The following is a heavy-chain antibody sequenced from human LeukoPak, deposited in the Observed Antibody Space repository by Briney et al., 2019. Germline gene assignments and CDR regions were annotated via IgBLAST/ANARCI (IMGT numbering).Heavy chain of an antibody. V-gene: IGHV1-46*01. CDR3: ARDEFIRRYFDY. J-gene: IGHJ4*02. Sequence: GASVKVSCKASGYTFTSYYMHWVRQAPGQGLEXXGIINPSGGSTSYAQKFQGGVTMTRDTSTSTVYMELSSLRSEDTAVYYCARDEFIRRYFDYWGQGTLVTVSS. CDR2: INPSGGST. D-gene: IGHD3-10*01. CDR1: GYTFTSYY.